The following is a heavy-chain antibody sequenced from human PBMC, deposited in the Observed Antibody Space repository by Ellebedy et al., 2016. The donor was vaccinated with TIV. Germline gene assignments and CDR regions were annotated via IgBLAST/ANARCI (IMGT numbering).Heavy chain of an antibody. Sequence: AASVKVSCKASGGTFSSYAISWARQAPGQGLEWMGRIIPILGIANYAQKFQGRVTITADKSTSTAYMELSSLRSEDTAVYYCARGHGRFGELFPAPFDYWGQGTLVTVSS. CDR2: IIPILGIA. D-gene: IGHD3-10*01. CDR3: ARGHGRFGELFPAPFDY. V-gene: IGHV1-69*04. J-gene: IGHJ4*02. CDR1: GGTFSSYA.